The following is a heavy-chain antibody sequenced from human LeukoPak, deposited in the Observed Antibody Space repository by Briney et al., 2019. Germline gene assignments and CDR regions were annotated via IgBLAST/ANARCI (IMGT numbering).Heavy chain of an antibody. D-gene: IGHD3-22*01. V-gene: IGHV3-64D*06. CDR2: ISREGGTT. J-gene: IGHJ4*02. CDR1: GFSFKNYA. CDR3: VKEISGYYDY. Sequence: GRSLRLSCAASGFSFKNYAMNWVRQAPGRGLEYVSAISREGGTTYYADSVKGRFTISRDNSKNTLYLQMSSLRAEDTAVYYCVKEISGYYDYWGQGTLVTVSS.